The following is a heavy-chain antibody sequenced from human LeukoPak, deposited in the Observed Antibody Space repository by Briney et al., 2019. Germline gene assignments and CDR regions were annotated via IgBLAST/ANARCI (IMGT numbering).Heavy chain of an antibody. CDR3: VNHVYGDCYVG. CDR2: INEDGSNT. D-gene: IGHD2-21*02. J-gene: IGHJ4*02. V-gene: IGHV3-74*01. Sequence: GGSLRLSCAASGFTFSNYWMHWVRQAPGKGLVWVSRINEDGSNTDYADSVKGRFTISRDNAKNTLYLQMNSLRAEDTAVYFCVNHVYGDCYVGGGQGTLVTVSS. CDR1: GFTFSNYW.